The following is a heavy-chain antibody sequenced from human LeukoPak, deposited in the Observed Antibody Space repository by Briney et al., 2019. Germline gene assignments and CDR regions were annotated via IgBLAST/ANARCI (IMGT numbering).Heavy chain of an antibody. D-gene: IGHD5-12*01. CDR2: ISGSGGRK. Sequence: GGSLRLSCAASGFTFSSYGMSWVRQAPGKGLEWVSAISGSGGRKYYADSVKGRFTISRDNSKNTLYLQMNSLRAEDTAVYYCARVKEASAFDIWGQGTMITVSS. V-gene: IGHV3-23*01. CDR1: GFTFSSYG. CDR3: ARVKEASAFDI. J-gene: IGHJ3*02.